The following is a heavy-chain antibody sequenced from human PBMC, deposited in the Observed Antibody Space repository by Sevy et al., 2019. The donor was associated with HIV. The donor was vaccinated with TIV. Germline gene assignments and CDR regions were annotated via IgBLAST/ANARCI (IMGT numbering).Heavy chain of an antibody. V-gene: IGHV3-21*01. D-gene: IGHD6-13*01. CDR1: GFTFSSYS. CDR3: ARATGIAAARGNWFDP. Sequence: GGSLRLSCAASGFTFSSYSMNWVRQAPGKGLEWVSSISSSSYIYYADSVKGRFTISRDNAKNSLYLQMNSLRAEDTAVYYCARATGIAAARGNWFDPWGQGTLVTVSS. J-gene: IGHJ5*02. CDR2: ISSSSYI.